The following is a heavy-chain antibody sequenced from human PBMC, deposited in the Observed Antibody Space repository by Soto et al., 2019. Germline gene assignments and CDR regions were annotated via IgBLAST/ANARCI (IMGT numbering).Heavy chain of an antibody. J-gene: IGHJ5*02. D-gene: IGHD2-15*01. V-gene: IGHV1-69*04. CDR3: AREAEHLGYCSGGSCYSPDP. CDR1: GGTFSSYT. Sequence: SVKVSCKASGGTFSSYTISWVRQAPGQGLEWMGRIIPILGIANYAQKFQGRVTITADKSTSTAYMELSSLRSEDTAVYYCAREAEHLGYCSGGSCYSPDPWGQGTLVTVSS. CDR2: IIPILGIA.